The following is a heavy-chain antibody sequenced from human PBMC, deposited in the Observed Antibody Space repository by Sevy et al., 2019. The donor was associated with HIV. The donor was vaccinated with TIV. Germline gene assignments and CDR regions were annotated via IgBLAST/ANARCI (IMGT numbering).Heavy chain of an antibody. Sequence: GGSLRLSCAASGFTFSDYYMSWIRQAPGEGLEWVAYISSSSSYTNYADSVKGRFTISRDNAKNSLYLQMNSLRAEDTAVYYCAGLQQLLRGDYWGQGTLVTVSS. CDR2: ISSSSSYT. CDR1: GFTFSDYY. V-gene: IGHV3-11*06. J-gene: IGHJ4*02. CDR3: AGLQQLLRGDY. D-gene: IGHD6-13*01.